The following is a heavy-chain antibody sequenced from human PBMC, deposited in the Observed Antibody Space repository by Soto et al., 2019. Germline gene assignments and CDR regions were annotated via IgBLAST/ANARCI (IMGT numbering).Heavy chain of an antibody. J-gene: IGHJ4*02. CDR1: GHTLTALS. CDR3: GTPTPFGGAMITNVVFDV. Sequence: ASVKVSCKVYGHTLTALSSHWVRQAPGKRLEWMGGFDPEGGEAIYAHKWHGRVTVTEDTTTGTAYIELRGLKSDDTAVSYCGTPTPFGGAMITNVVFDVWGQGTAVTVSS. CDR2: FDPEGGEA. V-gene: IGHV1-24*01. D-gene: IGHD3-16*01.